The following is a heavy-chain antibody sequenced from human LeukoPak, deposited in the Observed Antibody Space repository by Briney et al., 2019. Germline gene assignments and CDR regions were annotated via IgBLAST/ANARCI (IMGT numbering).Heavy chain of an antibody. CDR3: ARGQGYDFWSGYYRHYYYGMDV. Sequence: SETLSLTCAVYGGSFSGYCWSWIRQPPGKGLEWIGEINHSGSTNYNPSLKSRVTISVDTSKNQFSLKLSSVTAADTAVYYCARGQGYDFWSGYYRHYYYGMDVWGQGTTVTVSS. CDR1: GGSFSGYC. J-gene: IGHJ6*02. D-gene: IGHD3-3*01. CDR2: INHSGST. V-gene: IGHV4-34*01.